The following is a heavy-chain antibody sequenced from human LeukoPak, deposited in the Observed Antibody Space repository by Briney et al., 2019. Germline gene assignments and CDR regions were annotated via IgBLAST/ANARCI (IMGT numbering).Heavy chain of an antibody. D-gene: IGHD4-4*01. V-gene: IGHV4-34*01. CDR1: GGSFSGYY. Sequence: SETLSLTCAVDGGSFSGYYWAWIRQPPGKGLEWIGDLDHSGSTNHNPSLKSRVTISVDTSKNQFSLKLSSVTAADTAVYYCARGEDYSYTRWFDPWGQGTLVTVSS. J-gene: IGHJ5*02. CDR3: ARGEDYSYTRWFDP. CDR2: LDHSGST.